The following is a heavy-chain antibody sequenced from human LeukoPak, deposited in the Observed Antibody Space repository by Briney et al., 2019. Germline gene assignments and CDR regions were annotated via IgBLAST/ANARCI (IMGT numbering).Heavy chain of an antibody. J-gene: IGHJ4*02. Sequence: GGSLRLSCAASGFTFDDYGMSWVRQAPGKGLEWVSSISSSSSYIYYADSMKGRFTISRDNAKNSLYLQMNSLRDEDTAMYYCAREGYTGYDKEGFVYWGQGTLVTVSS. CDR3: AREGYTGYDKEGFVY. V-gene: IGHV3-21*04. CDR1: GFTFDDYG. D-gene: IGHD5-12*01. CDR2: ISSSSSYI.